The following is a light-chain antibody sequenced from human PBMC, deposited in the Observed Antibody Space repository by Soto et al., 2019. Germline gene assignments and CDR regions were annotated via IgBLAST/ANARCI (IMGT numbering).Light chain of an antibody. CDR3: CSYTATDAWV. Sequence: QSVLTQPPSASGSPGQSVTISCTGTSSDVGGYNYVSWYQQHPGKAPKLMIYEVSKRPSGVPDRFSGSKSGNTASLTISGLQAEDEADYYCCSYTATDAWVFGGGTKVTVL. V-gene: IGLV2-8*01. CDR2: EVS. CDR1: SSDVGGYNY. J-gene: IGLJ3*02.